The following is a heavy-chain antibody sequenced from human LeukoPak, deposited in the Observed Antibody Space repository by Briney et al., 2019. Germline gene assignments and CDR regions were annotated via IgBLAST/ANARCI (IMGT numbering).Heavy chain of an antibody. Sequence: SETLSLTCIVSGGSISPYYWSWIRQPPGKGLEWIGYISYSGGTNYNPSLKSRVTISVDTSKNQFSLKLSSVTAADTAVYYCARVLIAAASTYYFDYWGQGTLVTVSS. D-gene: IGHD6-13*01. V-gene: IGHV4-59*08. CDR3: ARVLIAAASTYYFDY. CDR1: GGSISPYY. CDR2: ISYSGGT. J-gene: IGHJ4*02.